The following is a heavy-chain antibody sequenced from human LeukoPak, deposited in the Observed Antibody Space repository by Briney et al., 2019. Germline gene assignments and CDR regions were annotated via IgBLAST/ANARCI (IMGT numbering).Heavy chain of an antibody. J-gene: IGHJ3*02. CDR1: GFTVSANY. CDR2: IYSGGAT. CDR3: ARSMITFGGLIDPSAFDI. Sequence: GGSLRLSCAASGFTVSANYMAWVRQAPGKGLEWVSVIYSGGATHNADSVKGRFTISRDNSKYTLYLQMNSLRAEDTAVYYCARSMITFGGLIDPSAFDIWGQGTMVTVSS. V-gene: IGHV3-53*01. D-gene: IGHD3-16*02.